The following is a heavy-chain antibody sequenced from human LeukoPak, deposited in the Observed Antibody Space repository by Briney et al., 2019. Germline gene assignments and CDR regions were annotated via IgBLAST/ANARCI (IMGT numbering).Heavy chain of an antibody. V-gene: IGHV1-24*01. CDR2: FDPEDGET. Sequence: ASVKVSCKVSGYTLTELSMHWVRQAPGEGLEWMGGFDPEDGETIYAQKFQGRVTMTRNTSISTAYMELSSLRSEDTAVYYCARASYGGNPGDAFDIWGQGTMVTVSS. CDR1: GYTLTELS. J-gene: IGHJ3*02. CDR3: ARASYGGNPGDAFDI. D-gene: IGHD4-23*01.